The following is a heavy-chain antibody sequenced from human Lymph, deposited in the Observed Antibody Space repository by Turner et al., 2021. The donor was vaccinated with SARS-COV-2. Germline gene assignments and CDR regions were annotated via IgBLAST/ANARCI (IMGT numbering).Heavy chain of an antibody. CDR3: ARDIPTTADYFDY. J-gene: IGHJ4*02. CDR2: ISSSSSYI. V-gene: IGHV3-21*01. Sequence: VQLVASGGGLVKPGGSLSFSGGNSGFTFSTFSMSWVRQAPGKGLEWISSISSSSSYIYYTDSVKGRFTTSRDDAKNSLYLQMNSLRAEDTAVYYCARDIPTTADYFDYWGQGTLVTVSS. D-gene: IGHD4-17*01. CDR1: GFTFSTFS.